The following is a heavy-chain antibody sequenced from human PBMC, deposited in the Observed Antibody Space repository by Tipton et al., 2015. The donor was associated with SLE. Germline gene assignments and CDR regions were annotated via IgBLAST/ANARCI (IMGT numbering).Heavy chain of an antibody. Sequence: QLVQSGAEVKKPGESLKISCKASGYTYSNYWIGWVRQMPGKGLEWMGIIYPGDSETRYSPSFRGQVTISVDKSISTAYLQWSSLKASDIATYYCARRGGSLKFFYSWGQGTLVTVSS. CDR3: ARRGGSLKFFYS. J-gene: IGHJ4*02. CDR1: GYTYSNYW. V-gene: IGHV5-51*03. CDR2: IYPGDSET. D-gene: IGHD3-16*01.